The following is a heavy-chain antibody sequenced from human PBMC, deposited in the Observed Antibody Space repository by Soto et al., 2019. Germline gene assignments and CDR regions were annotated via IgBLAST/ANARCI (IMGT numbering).Heavy chain of an antibody. CDR1: GGTFSSYT. J-gene: IGHJ4*02. V-gene: IGHV1-69*02. D-gene: IGHD6-19*01. CDR2: IIPILGIA. CDR3: ARTQWLVPLYFDY. Sequence: SVKVSCKASGGTFSSYTISWVRQAPGQGLEWMGRIIPILGIANYAQKFQGRVTITADKSTSTAYMELSSLRSEDTAVYYCARTQWLVPLYFDYWGQGTLVTVSS.